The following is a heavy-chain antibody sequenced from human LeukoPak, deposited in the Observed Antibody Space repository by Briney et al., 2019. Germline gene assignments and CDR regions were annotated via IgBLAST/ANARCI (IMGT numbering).Heavy chain of an antibody. D-gene: IGHD3-10*01. Sequence: SETLSLTCAVYGGSFSGYYWSWIRQPPGKGLEWIGEINHSGSTNYNPSLKSRVTISVDTSKNQFSLKLSSVTAADTAVYYCARHVRPLDSMVQGLINYWGQGTLVTVSS. J-gene: IGHJ4*02. CDR2: INHSGST. CDR1: GGSFSGYY. CDR3: ARHVRPLDSMVQGLINY. V-gene: IGHV4-34*01.